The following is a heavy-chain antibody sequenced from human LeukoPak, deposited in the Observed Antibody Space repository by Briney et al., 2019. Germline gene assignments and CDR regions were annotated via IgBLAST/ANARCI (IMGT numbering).Heavy chain of an antibody. CDR3: TRPDDVDIVATMYY. V-gene: IGHV3-49*04. J-gene: IGHJ4*02. CDR2: IRSKAYGGTT. CDR1: GFTFGDYA. Sequence: GGSLRLSCTASGFTFGDYAMSWVRQAPGKGLEWVGFIRSKAYGGTTEYAASVKGRFTISRDDSKSIAYLKMNSLKTEDTAVYYCTRPDDVDIVATMYYWGQGTLVTVSS. D-gene: IGHD5-12*01.